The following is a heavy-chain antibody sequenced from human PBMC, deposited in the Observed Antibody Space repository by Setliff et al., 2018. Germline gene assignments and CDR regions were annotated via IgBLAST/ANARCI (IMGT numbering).Heavy chain of an antibody. D-gene: IGHD2-2*01. V-gene: IGHV1-69*05. CDR3: ARTQVVPASTYSIDY. Sequence: SVKVSCKASGGTFSSYAISWVRQAPGQGLEWMGGIIPIFGTANYAQKFQGRVTITTDESTSTAYMELSSLRSEDTAVYYCARTQVVPASTYSIDYWGQGTLVTVSS. CDR1: GGTFSSYA. CDR2: IIPIFGTA. J-gene: IGHJ4*02.